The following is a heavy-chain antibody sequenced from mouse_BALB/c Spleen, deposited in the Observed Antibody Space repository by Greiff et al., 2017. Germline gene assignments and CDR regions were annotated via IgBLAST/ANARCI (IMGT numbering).Heavy chain of an antibody. CDR3: AREAGLRRGLAY. CDR1: GFSLTSYG. CDR2: IWAGGST. V-gene: IGHV2-9*02. D-gene: IGHD2-2*01. Sequence: QVQLKESGPGLVAPSQSLSITCTVSGFSLTSYGVHWVRQPPGKGLEWLGVIWAGGSTNYNSALMSRLSISKDNSKSQVFLKMNSLQTDDTAMYYCAREAGLRRGLAYWGQGTLVTVSA. J-gene: IGHJ3*01.